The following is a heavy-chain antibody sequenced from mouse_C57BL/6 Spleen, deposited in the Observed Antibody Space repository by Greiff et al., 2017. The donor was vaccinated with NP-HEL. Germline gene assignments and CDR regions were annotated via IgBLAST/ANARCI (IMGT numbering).Heavy chain of an antibody. D-gene: IGHD3-3*01. Sequence: VKLVESGAELVRPGASVTLSCKASGYTFTDYEMHWVKQTPVHGLEWIGAIDPETGGTAYNQKFKGKAILTADKSSSTAYMELRSLTSEDSAVYYCTREDSGVFAYWGQGTLVTVSA. CDR2: IDPETGGT. J-gene: IGHJ3*01. CDR1: GYTFTDYE. V-gene: IGHV1-15*01. CDR3: TREDSGVFAY.